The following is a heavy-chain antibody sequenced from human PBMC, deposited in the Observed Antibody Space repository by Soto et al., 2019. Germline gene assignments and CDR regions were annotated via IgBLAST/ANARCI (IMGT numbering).Heavy chain of an antibody. V-gene: IGHV4-30-4*01. CDR3: ARDGSDYDSTNAFDI. D-gene: IGHD3-22*01. CDR1: GDSIIGIYH. J-gene: IGHJ3*02. Sequence: SETLSLTCAVSGDSIIGIYHWSWIRQPPGKGLEWIGYIYYSGSTYYNPSLKSRVTISVDTSKNQFSLKLSSVTAADTAVYYCARDGSDYDSTNAFDIWGQGTMVTVSS. CDR2: IYYSGST.